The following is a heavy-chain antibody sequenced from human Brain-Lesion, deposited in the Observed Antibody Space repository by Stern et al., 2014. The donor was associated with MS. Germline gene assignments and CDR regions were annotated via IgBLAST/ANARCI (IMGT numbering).Heavy chain of an antibody. Sequence: QIPLKESGPVLVKPTETLTLTCSVSGLSLSNAAMGVSWIRQPPGKALECLAHIFSTGETAYSTSLKSRLPIAKDTSRSQVVLTMTNMDPVDTATYYCARMREYCSGGICFAGYYDSWGQGTLVTVSS. CDR3: ARMREYCSGGICFAGYYDS. CDR2: IFSTGET. V-gene: IGHV2-26*01. CDR1: GLSLSNAAMG. D-gene: IGHD2-15*01. J-gene: IGHJ4*02.